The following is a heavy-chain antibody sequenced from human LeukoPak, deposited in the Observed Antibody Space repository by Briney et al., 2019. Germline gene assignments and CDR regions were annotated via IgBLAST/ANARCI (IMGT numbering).Heavy chain of an antibody. J-gene: IGHJ6*02. Sequence: ASVKVSCKASGYTFTSYYMHWVRQAPGQGLEWMGWINPNSGGTNYAQKLQGRVTMTRDASISTAYMELSRLRSDDTAVYYCARRMLYQYYYYGMDVWGQGTTVTVSS. CDR3: ARRMLYQYYYYGMDV. CDR1: GYTFTSYY. CDR2: INPNSGGT. D-gene: IGHD2-8*01. V-gene: IGHV1-2*02.